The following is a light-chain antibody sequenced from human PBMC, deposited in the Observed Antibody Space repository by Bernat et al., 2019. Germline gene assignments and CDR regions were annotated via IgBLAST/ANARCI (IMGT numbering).Light chain of an antibody. CDR1: QSISSW. V-gene: IGKV1-5*03. J-gene: IGKJ1*01. CDR3: QQSYGFPRT. CDR2: KAS. Sequence: DIQMTQSPSTLSASVGDRVTITCRASQSISSWLAWYQQKPGKAPKLLIYKASSLESGVPSRFSGSGSGTVFTLSISSLQPEDSATYFCQQSYGFPRTFGQGTKVEI.